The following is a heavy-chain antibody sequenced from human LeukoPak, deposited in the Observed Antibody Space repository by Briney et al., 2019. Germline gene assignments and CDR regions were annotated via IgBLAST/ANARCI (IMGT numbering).Heavy chain of an antibody. CDR3: ASPPIYGDPYYFDY. CDR2: IIPILGIA. Sequence: SVKVSCKASGGTFSSYAISWVRQAPRQGLEWMGRIIPILGIANYAQKFQGRVTITADKSTSTAYMELSSLRSEDTAVYYCASPPIYGDPYYFDYWGQGTLVTVSS. CDR1: GGTFSSYA. J-gene: IGHJ4*02. V-gene: IGHV1-69*04. D-gene: IGHD4-17*01.